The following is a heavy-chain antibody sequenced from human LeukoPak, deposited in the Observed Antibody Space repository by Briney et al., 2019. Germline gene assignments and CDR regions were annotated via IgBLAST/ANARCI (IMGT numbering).Heavy chain of an antibody. CDR3: ARELGRVRPFDY. Sequence: SQTLSLTCAISGDSVSSNSAAWNWITHSPSRGLEWPGRTYYRSKWYSDYAVSVKSRIAINPDTSKNQFSLHLNSVTPEDTAVYYCARELGRVRPFDYWGQGTLVTVSS. J-gene: IGHJ4*02. CDR2: TYYRSKWYS. D-gene: IGHD5-24*01. CDR1: GDSVSSNSAA. V-gene: IGHV6-1*01.